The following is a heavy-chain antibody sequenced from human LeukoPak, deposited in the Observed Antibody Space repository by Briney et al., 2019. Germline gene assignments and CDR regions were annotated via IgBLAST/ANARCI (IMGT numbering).Heavy chain of an antibody. CDR3: ARHGRSGHSDAFDV. V-gene: IGHV4-59*08. CDR1: GGSINSYY. J-gene: IGHJ3*01. D-gene: IGHD3-22*01. Sequence: SETLSLTCSVSGGSINSYYWSWIRQPPGKGPEWIGFIYSRGSTNYNPSLKSRVTISVDTSKNQFSLKLSSATAADTAVYYCARHGRSGHSDAFDVWGQGTKVTVSS. CDR2: IYSRGST.